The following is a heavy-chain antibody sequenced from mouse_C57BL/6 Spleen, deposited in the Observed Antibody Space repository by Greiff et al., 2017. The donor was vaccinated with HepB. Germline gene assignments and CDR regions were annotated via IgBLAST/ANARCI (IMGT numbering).Heavy chain of an antibody. CDR3: AKYDYDDAMDY. D-gene: IGHD2-4*01. CDR2: ISSGSSTI. CDR1: GFTFSDYG. Sequence: EVKVVESGGGLVKPGGSLKLSCAASGFTFSDYGMHWVRQAPEKGLEWVAYISSGSSTIYYADTVKGRFTISRDNAKNTLFLQMTRLRSEDTAMYYCAKYDYDDAMDYWGQGTSVTVSS. J-gene: IGHJ4*01. V-gene: IGHV5-17*01.